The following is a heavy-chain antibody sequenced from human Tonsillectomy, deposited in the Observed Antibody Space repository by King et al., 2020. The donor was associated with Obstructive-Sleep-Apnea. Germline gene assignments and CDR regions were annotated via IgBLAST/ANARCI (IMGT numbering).Heavy chain of an antibody. Sequence: VQLQESGPGLVKPSETLSLTCTVSGGSISSYSWTWIRQPPGKGLEWIGYIYYSGSTNYNPSLKSRVTISVDTSKNQFSLKLSSVTAADTAVYYCARVGVDHDILTGHNRHRDWFDPWGRGTLVTVSS. CDR3: ARVGVDHDILTGHNRHRDWFDP. J-gene: IGHJ5*02. CDR1: GGSISSYS. CDR2: IYYSGST. D-gene: IGHD3-9*01. V-gene: IGHV4-59*01.